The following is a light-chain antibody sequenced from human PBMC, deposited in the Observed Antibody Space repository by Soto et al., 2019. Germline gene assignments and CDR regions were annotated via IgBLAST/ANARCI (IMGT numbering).Light chain of an antibody. CDR1: SSDVGSYNY. Sequence: QPVLTQPVSATGAHGQSGTITCNGTSSDVGSYNYVSWYQQHPGKAPKLMIFEVSKRPSGVPDRFSGSRSGNTASLTVSGLQAEDEADYYCSSYAGSNNYVFGTGTKVTVL. CDR2: EVS. J-gene: IGLJ1*01. V-gene: IGLV2-8*01. CDR3: SSYAGSNNYV.